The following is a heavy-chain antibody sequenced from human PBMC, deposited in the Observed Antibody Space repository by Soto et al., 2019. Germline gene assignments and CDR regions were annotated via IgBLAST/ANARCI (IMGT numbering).Heavy chain of an antibody. CDR3: ALGGYNYGRPFDF. J-gene: IGHJ4*02. Sequence: NPSETLSLTCTVSGGSISSYYWSWIRQPPGKGLEWIGYIYYSGSTNYNPSLKSRVSMSLDKSKNQFSLHLKSVTAADTALYFCALGGYNYGRPFDFWGQGTRVTVSS. V-gene: IGHV4-59*01. CDR2: IYYSGST. CDR1: GGSISSYY. D-gene: IGHD5-18*01.